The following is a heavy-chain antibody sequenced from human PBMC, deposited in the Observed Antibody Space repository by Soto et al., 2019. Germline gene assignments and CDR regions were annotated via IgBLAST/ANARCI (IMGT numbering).Heavy chain of an antibody. CDR1: GYTFTSHD. CDR3: ARGRGARDYFDY. Sequence: ASVKVSCKASGYTFTSHDINWVRQATGQGLEWMGWMNPNSGNTGYAQKFQGRVTMTRNTSISTAYMELSSLRSEDTAVYYCARGRGARDYFDYWGQGTLVTVSS. D-gene: IGHD3-16*01. J-gene: IGHJ4*02. V-gene: IGHV1-8*02. CDR2: MNPNSGNT.